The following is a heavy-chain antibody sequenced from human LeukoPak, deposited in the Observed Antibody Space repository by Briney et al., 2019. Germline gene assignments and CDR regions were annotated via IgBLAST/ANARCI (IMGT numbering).Heavy chain of an antibody. CDR2: MNPNSGNT. J-gene: IGHJ5*02. CDR1: GYTFTSYD. Sequence: ASVKVSCKASGYTFTSYDINWVRQATGQGLEWMGWMNPNSGNTGYAQKFQGRVTMTRNTSISTAYMELSSLRSEYTAVYYCARGRIARNWFDPWGQGTLVTVSS. CDR3: ARGRIARNWFDP. D-gene: IGHD2-15*01. V-gene: IGHV1-8*01.